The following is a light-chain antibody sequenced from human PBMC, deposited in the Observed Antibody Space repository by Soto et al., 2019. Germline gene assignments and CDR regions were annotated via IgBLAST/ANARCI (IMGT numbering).Light chain of an antibody. CDR1: QSVSSN. CDR2: GAS. J-gene: IGKJ4*01. V-gene: IGKV3-15*01. CDR3: QQYSNWPLT. Sequence: EMVMTQSPATLSVSPGERATLSCRASQSVSSNLAWYQQKPGQAPRLLIYGASTRATGIPARFSGSGSGTEFTLTISSLQSEDFAVYYCQQYSNWPLTFGGGTKVEIK.